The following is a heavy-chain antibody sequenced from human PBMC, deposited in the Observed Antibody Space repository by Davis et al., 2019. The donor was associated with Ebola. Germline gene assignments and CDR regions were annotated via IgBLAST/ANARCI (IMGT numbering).Heavy chain of an antibody. CDR2: IYYSGST. V-gene: IGHV4-59*12. Sequence: MPSETLSLTCTVSGGSISSYYWSWIRQPPGKGLEWIGYIYYSGSTNYNPSLKSRVTISVDTSKNQFSLKLSSVTAADTAVYYCARDSYYGSVYYYGMDVWGQGTTVTVSS. CDR3: ARDSYYGSVYYYGMDV. CDR1: GGSISSYY. J-gene: IGHJ6*02. D-gene: IGHD3-10*01.